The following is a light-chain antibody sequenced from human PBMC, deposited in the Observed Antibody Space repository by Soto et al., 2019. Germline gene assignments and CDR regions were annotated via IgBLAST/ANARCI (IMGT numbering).Light chain of an antibody. V-gene: IGKV3-15*01. J-gene: IGKJ1*01. CDR3: QQRSDWPRT. Sequence: VVLTQSPATLSVSPGETVTLSCRASHNIRNNLAWYQHKPGQAPRLLISYASSGATGVPGRFSGSGSGTEFALTISSLQSEDSAVYYCQQRSDWPRTFGQGTKVEIK. CDR1: HNIRNN. CDR2: YAS.